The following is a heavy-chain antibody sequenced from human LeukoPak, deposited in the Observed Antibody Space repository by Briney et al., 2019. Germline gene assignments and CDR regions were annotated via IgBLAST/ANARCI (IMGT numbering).Heavy chain of an antibody. CDR1: GYTFTSYY. J-gene: IGHJ6*03. Sequence: ASVKVSCKASGYTFTSYYMHWVRQAPGQGLEWMGIINPSGGSTSYAQKFQGRVTMTRDTSTSTVYMELSSLRSEDTAVYYCARRVLEWSSDYYYYMDVWGKGTTVTVSS. CDR2: INPSGGST. D-gene: IGHD3-3*01. V-gene: IGHV1-46*03. CDR3: ARRVLEWSSDYYYYMDV.